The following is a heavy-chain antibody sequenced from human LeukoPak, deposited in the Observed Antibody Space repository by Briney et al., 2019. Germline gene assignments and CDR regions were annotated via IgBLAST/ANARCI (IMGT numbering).Heavy chain of an antibody. Sequence: SETLSLTCAVSGGSFSGYYWSWIRQPPGKGLEWIGEINHSGSTNYNPSLKSRVTISADTSKNQFSLKLSSVTAADTAVYYCARRQWLVRRDFDYWGQGTLVTVSS. CDR1: GGSFSGYY. CDR2: INHSGST. CDR3: ARRQWLVRRDFDY. D-gene: IGHD6-19*01. V-gene: IGHV4-34*01. J-gene: IGHJ4*02.